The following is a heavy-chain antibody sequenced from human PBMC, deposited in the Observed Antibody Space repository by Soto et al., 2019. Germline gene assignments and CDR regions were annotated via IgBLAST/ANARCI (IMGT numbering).Heavy chain of an antibody. D-gene: IGHD4-17*01. V-gene: IGHV3-30-3*01. J-gene: IGHJ4*02. CDR1: GFTFSSYA. Sequence: GGSLRLSCAASGFTFSSYAMHWVRQAPGKGLEWVAVISYDGSNKYYADSVKGRFTISRDNSKNTLYLQMNSLRAEDTAVYYCARERATTVTFDYWGQGTLVTVYS. CDR3: ARERATTVTFDY. CDR2: ISYDGSNK.